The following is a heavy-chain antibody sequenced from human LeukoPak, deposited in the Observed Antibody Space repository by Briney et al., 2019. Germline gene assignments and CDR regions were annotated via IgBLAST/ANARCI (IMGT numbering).Heavy chain of an antibody. CDR1: GFTFSSYA. CDR2: IIGSGGST. Sequence: PGVSLRLSCAASGFTFSSYAMSWVRQAPGKGLEWVSAIIGSGGSTYYADSVKGRFTISRDNSKNTLYLKMNSLRAEHTAVYSCAKDRRAARGVGAFDIWGQGTMVTVSS. J-gene: IGHJ3*02. V-gene: IGHV3-23*01. CDR3: AKDRRAARGVGAFDI. D-gene: IGHD6-6*01.